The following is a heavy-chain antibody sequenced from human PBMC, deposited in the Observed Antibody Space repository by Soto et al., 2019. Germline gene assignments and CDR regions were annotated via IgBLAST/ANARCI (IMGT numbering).Heavy chain of an antibody. J-gene: IGHJ4*02. V-gene: IGHV3-23*01. Sequence: PGGSLRLSCAASGFTFSSYAMSWVRQAPGKGLEWVSAISGSGGSTYYADSVKGRFTISRDNSKNTLYLQMNSLRAEDTAVYYCATIPAPKTVDIVVVPAAERRLDYWGQGTLVTVSS. CDR3: ATIPAPKTVDIVVVPAAERRLDY. CDR1: GFTFSSYA. D-gene: IGHD2-2*03. CDR2: ISGSGGST.